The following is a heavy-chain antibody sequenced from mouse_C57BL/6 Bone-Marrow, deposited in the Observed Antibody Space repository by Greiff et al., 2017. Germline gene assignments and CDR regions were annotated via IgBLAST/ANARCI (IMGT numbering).Heavy chain of an antibody. J-gene: IGHJ2*01. V-gene: IGHV1-52*01. CDR3: ARGGFITTVVSHFDY. CDR2: IDPSDSET. D-gene: IGHD1-1*01. Sequence: QVQLQQPGAELVRPGSSVKLSCKASGYTFTSYWMHWVKQRPIQGLEWIGNIDPSDSETHYNQKFKDKATLTVDKSSSTAYMQLSSLTSEDSAVYYCARGGFITTVVSHFDYWGQGTTLTVPS. CDR1: GYTFTSYW.